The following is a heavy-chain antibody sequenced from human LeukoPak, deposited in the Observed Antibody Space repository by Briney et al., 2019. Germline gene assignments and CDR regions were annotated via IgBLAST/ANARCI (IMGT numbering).Heavy chain of an antibody. D-gene: IGHD6-13*01. CDR1: GGSISSYY. V-gene: IGHV4-59*08. J-gene: IGHJ6*02. CDR2: IFYSGTT. CDR3: ATLYCSIAAAGTGPYYYYYGMDV. Sequence: SETLSLTYTVSGGSISSYYWSWIRQPPGKGRGWIGFIFYSGTTNYNPSLKSRVTISVDTSTNQFSLKLSSVTAADTAVYYFATLYCSIAAAGTGPYYYYYGMDVWGQGTTVTVSS.